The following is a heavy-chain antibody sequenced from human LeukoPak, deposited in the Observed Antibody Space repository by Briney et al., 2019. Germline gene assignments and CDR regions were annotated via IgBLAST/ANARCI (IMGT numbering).Heavy chain of an antibody. CDR2: INPSGGST. CDR3: ARFSSGGSGERYYYHMDV. V-gene: IGHV1-46*01. D-gene: IGHD3-10*01. CDR1: GYTFTSYY. Sequence: GASVKVSCKASGYTFTSYYMHWVRQAPGQGLEWMGIINPSGGSTSYAQKFQGRVTMTRDMSTSTVYMELSSLRSEDTAVYYCARFSSGGSGERYYYHMDVWGKGTTVTVSS. J-gene: IGHJ6*03.